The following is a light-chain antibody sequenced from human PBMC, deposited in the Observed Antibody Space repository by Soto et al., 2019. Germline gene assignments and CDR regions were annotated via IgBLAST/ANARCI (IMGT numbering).Light chain of an antibody. J-gene: IGKJ4*01. Sequence: VLTLSEDTQSLSPGERAALSCRASQSVSSNYLAWYQQKPGQAPRLLIYGASNRATGIPDSFIGSRSGTYFTLPISRLAREDVAVYYCQQDGSSPLTFRGGTKVDIK. CDR2: GAS. CDR1: QSVSSNY. CDR3: QQDGSSPLT. V-gene: IGKV3-20*01.